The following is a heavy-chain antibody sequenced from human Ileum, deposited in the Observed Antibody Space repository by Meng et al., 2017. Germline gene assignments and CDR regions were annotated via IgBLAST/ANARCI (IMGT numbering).Heavy chain of an antibody. D-gene: IGHD2-15*01. CDR2: IYHSGGT. V-gene: IGHV4-4*02. CDR3: ARVRCASVSCYGDSYFDY. CDR1: GGSIRISNW. J-gene: IGHJ4*02. Sequence: QVQLQESGPGLVKPSGTLPLTCAVSGGSIRISNWLTWVRQPPGKGLEWIGEIYHSGGTNYNPSLKRRVTISVDKSKNQFSLEVTSVTAADTAVYYCARVRCASVSCYGDSYFDYWGQGILVTVSS.